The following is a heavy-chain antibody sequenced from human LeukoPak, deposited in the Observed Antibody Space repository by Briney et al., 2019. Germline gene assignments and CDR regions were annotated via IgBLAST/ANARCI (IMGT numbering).Heavy chain of an antibody. D-gene: IGHD6-25*01. V-gene: IGHV5-51*01. CDR1: GYRFTSYW. Sequence: GESPKISCKASGYRFTSYWIGWVRQMPGKGLEWMGGIHPGEYERRYSPSFESQVTISAARSISTAYMQWSSLKAADAAMYYCARRTDSGWKWFDPWGQGTLVSVSS. CDR3: ARRTDSGWKWFDP. CDR2: IHPGEYER. J-gene: IGHJ5*02.